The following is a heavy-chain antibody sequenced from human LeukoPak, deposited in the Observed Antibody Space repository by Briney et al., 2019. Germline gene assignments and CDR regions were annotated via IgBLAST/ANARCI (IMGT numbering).Heavy chain of an antibody. CDR3: AELGITMIGGV. CDR2: ISSSSDYI. CDR1: GFTFSSYT. J-gene: IGHJ6*04. D-gene: IGHD3-10*02. Sequence: PGGSLRLSCAASGFTFSSYTIYWVRQAPGKGLEWVSCISSSSDYIYYADSVKGRFTISRDNAKNSLYLQMNSLRAEDTAVYYCAELGITMIGGVWGKGTTVTISS. V-gene: IGHV3-21*01.